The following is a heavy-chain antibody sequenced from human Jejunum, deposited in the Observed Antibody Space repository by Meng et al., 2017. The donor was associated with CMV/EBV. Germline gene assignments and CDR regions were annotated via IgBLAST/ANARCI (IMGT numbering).Heavy chain of an antibody. CDR2: SRSRGRYQ. CDR1: GFSFDSFS. D-gene: IGHD3-9*01. V-gene: IGHV3-21*01. CDR3: AKERMYDIDF. J-gene: IGHJ4*02. Sequence: CKTSGFSFDSFSLNWLRQAPGKGREWGEYSRSRGRYQYYADLLKGRVNISRENGKNSLYLQMESLRGEDTAVYYCAKERMYDIDFWGQGILVTVS.